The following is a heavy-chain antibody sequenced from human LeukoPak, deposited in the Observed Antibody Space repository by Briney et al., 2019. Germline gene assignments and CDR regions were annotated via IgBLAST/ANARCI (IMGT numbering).Heavy chain of an antibody. Sequence: SETLSLTCTVSGGSISSSDYYWGWIRQPPGTGLGWIGSIYYGGSTYYNPSLKSRVTISVDTSMNHFSLKLSFVTTADTAVYYCARALGYCSGGSCTRGYNWFDPWGQGTLVTVPS. D-gene: IGHD2-15*01. J-gene: IGHJ5*02. CDR1: GGSISSSDYY. CDR3: ARALGYCSGGSCTRGYNWFDP. V-gene: IGHV4-39*02. CDR2: IYYGGST.